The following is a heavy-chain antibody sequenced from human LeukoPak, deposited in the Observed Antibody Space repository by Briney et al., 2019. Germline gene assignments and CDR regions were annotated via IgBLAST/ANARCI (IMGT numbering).Heavy chain of an antibody. CDR3: VQELICTQSPGY. D-gene: IGHD2-2*01. CDR1: GFTFDDYA. J-gene: IGHJ4*02. CDR2: ISWNSGSI. V-gene: IGHV3-9*01. Sequence: PGRSLRLSCAASGFTFDDYAMHWVRQAPGKGLEWVSGISWNSGSIGYADSVKGRFTISRDNAKNSLYLHMNSLRAEDTAVYYCVQELICTQSPGYWGQGTLVTVSS.